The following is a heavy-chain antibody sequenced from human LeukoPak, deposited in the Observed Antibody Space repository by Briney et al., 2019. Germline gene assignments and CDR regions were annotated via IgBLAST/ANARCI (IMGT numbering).Heavy chain of an antibody. V-gene: IGHV3-30*04. CDR2: TSYDGSHE. D-gene: IGHD2-8*01. J-gene: IGHJ4*02. CDR1: GFIFRSYA. Sequence: GGSLRLSCAASGFIFRSYAVHWVRQAPGRGLEWVAVTSYDGSHEYYADSVKGRFTISRDNSKNTLYLQMNSLRAEDTAVYYCAILSGILDYWGQGTLVTVSS. CDR3: AILSGILDY.